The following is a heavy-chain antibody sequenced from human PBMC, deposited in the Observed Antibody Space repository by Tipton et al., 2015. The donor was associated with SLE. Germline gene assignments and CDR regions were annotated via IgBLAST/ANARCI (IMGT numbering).Heavy chain of an antibody. V-gene: IGHV3-23*01. CDR3: ARDGIVGAYYYYMDV. Sequence: SLRLSCAASGFTFSDYAMDWVRQAPGKGLEWVSAISGSGGNTNYADSVKGRFTISRDNAKNSLYLQMNSLRAEDTAVYYCARDGIVGAYYYYMDVWGKGTTVTVSS. D-gene: IGHD1-26*01. CDR2: ISGSGGNT. J-gene: IGHJ6*03. CDR1: GFTFSDYA.